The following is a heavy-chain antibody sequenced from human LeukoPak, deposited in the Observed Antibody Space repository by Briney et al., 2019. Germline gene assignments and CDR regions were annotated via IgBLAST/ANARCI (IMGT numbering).Heavy chain of an antibody. V-gene: IGHV1-69*06. D-gene: IGHD5-18*01. CDR1: GGTFSTFG. CDR2: IIPMSGTV. CDR3: ARETGYAYGRAPLDY. Sequence: ASVKVSCKASGGTFSTFGISWVRQAPGQGLEWMGGIIPMSGTVNNAQKFQGRVTIIADKSTGTAYMELSSLRSDDTAVYYCARETGYAYGRAPLDYWGQGTLVTVSS. J-gene: IGHJ4*02.